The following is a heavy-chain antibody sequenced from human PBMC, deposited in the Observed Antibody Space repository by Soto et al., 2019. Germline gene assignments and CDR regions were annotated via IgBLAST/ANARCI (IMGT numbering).Heavy chain of an antibody. D-gene: IGHD4-17*01. J-gene: IGHJ3*01. CDR1: GGSISGYY. CDR2: IYASGNT. Sequence: QVQLQESGPGLVKPSETLSLTCTVSGGSISGYYWSWIRQPAGKRLEWIGRIYASGNTNKNPSLKSRVTMSVDTSKNQFSLRLNSVTAADTAVYYWARVGRTRATVTTDAFDVWGQGTKVTVSS. V-gene: IGHV4-4*07. CDR3: ARVGRTRATVTTDAFDV.